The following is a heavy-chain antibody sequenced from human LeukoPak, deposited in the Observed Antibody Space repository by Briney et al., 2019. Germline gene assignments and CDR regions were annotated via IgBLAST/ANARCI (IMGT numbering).Heavy chain of an antibody. CDR2: IKQDGSEK. CDR3: ARVRSAYYYDSSGFGAFDI. Sequence: PGGSLRLSCAASGFTFSSYSMNWVRQAPGKGLEWVANIKQDGSEKYYVDSVKGRFTISRDNAKNSLYLQMNSLRAEDTAVYYCARVRSAYYYDSSGFGAFDIWGQGTMVTVSS. D-gene: IGHD3-22*01. CDR1: GFTFSSYS. J-gene: IGHJ3*02. V-gene: IGHV3-7*01.